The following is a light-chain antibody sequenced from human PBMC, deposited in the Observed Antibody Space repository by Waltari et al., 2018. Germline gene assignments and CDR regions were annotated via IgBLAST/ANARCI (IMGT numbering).Light chain of an antibody. V-gene: IGLV2-14*01. CDR1: STDLGGYKY. J-gene: IGLJ2*01. Sequence: QSVLTQPASVSGSPGQSITISCTGSSTDLGGYKYVPWYQQNSGKAPKLIIYDVSNRPSGISYRFSGSKSGNTASLTISGLQAEDEADYYCASYSGRNTVGVFGGGTRLAVL. CDR3: ASYSGRNTVGV. CDR2: DVS.